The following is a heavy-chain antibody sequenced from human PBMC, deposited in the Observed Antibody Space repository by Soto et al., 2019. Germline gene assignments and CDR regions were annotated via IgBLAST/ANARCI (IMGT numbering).Heavy chain of an antibody. J-gene: IGHJ5*02. D-gene: IGHD6-19*01. V-gene: IGHV4-4*07. Sequence: SETLSLTCTVSGASISSYFLTWMRQPAGKGLYWIGRISTSGTTNYNPSLKSRVTMSVDTSKNHFSLNLSSVTAADTAVYYCAREAGPDRWFDPWGQGTLVTVYS. CDR2: ISTSGTT. CDR3: AREAGPDRWFDP. CDR1: GASISSYF.